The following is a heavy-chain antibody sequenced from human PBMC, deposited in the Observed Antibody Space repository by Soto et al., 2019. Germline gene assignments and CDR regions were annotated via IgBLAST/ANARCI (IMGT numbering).Heavy chain of an antibody. CDR3: FGGQYYFDY. D-gene: IGHD3-10*01. CDR1: GFPFTSYG. CDR2: ISYDGSDQ. J-gene: IGHJ4*02. Sequence: QVQLVESGGGVVQPGRSLRLYCAASGFPFTSYGMHWVREGPDKGLEWVAIISYDGSDQYYADSVKGRFTISKDNSKNTLYLQMNSLRPEDTALYYGFGGQYYFDYRGQGTLVIVSS. V-gene: IGHV3-30*03.